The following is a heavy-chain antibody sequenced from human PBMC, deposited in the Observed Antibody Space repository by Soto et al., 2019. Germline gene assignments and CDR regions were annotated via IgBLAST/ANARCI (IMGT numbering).Heavy chain of an antibody. Sequence: GGSLRLSCAASGFTFSSYSMNWVRQAPGKGLEWVSSISSSSSYIYYADSVKGRFTISRDNAKNSLYLQMNSLRAEDTAVYYCARDNLHYYGSGSSPFDPWGQGTLVTVSS. D-gene: IGHD3-10*01. CDR2: ISSSSSYI. CDR3: ARDNLHYYGSGSSPFDP. CDR1: GFTFSSYS. V-gene: IGHV3-21*01. J-gene: IGHJ5*02.